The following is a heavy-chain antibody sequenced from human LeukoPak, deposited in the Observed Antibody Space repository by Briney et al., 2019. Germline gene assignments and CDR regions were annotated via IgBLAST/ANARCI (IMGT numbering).Heavy chain of an antibody. Sequence: TGKSLRLSCAGSGFTFSNSWMGWVRQAPGKGLEWVANVQHIGGETYYVDSVKGRFTISRDNAKNSVYLQMNSLGADDTAVYYCATYSILNAREFRYWGQGTLITVTS. CDR1: GFTFSNSW. CDR3: ATYSILNAREFRY. V-gene: IGHV3-7*01. CDR2: VQHIGGET. J-gene: IGHJ1*01. D-gene: IGHD4-11*01.